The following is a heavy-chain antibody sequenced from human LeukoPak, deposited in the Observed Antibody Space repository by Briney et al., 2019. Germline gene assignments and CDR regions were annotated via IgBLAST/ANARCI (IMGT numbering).Heavy chain of an antibody. CDR2: ISSSGSTI. Sequence: GGSLRLSCTASGFTFSDYYMSWIRQAPGKGLEWVSYISSSGSTIYYADSVKGRFTISRDNSKNTLYLQMNSLRAEDTAVYYCAKVPNLLGYCSSTSCYVSDYWGQGTLVTVSS. V-gene: IGHV3-11*04. CDR1: GFTFSDYY. D-gene: IGHD2-2*01. CDR3: AKVPNLLGYCSSTSCYVSDY. J-gene: IGHJ4*02.